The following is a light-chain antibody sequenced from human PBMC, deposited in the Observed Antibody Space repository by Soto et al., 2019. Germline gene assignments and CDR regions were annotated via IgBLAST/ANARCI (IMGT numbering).Light chain of an antibody. J-gene: IGLJ1*01. CDR1: SGHSSYA. V-gene: IGLV4-69*02. Sequence: QPVLTQSPSASASLGASVKLTCTLSSGHSSYAIAWHQQQPEKGPRYLMKVNSDGSHSKGDGIPDRFSGSSSGTERYLTISSLQSEDEADYYCQPWGTGIHYVFGTGTKLTVL. CDR2: VNSDGSH. CDR3: QPWGTGIHYV.